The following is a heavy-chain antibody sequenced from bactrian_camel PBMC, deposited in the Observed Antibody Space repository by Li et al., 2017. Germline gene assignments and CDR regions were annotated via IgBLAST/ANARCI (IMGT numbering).Heavy chain of an antibody. V-gene: IGHV3S55*01. J-gene: IGHJ4*01. Sequence: HVQLVESGGGSVQAGGSLRLSCAGSGFTYSRKCMGWIRQAPGKEREGVAIIDSDGATTYADSVKGRFTISQDNAKNTLYLQMNSLKPEDTALYYCVAYPTSGDYHRILAYWGQGTQVTVS. CDR1: GFTYSRKC. CDR2: IDSDGAT. D-gene: IGHD2*01. CDR3: VAYPTSGDYHRILAY.